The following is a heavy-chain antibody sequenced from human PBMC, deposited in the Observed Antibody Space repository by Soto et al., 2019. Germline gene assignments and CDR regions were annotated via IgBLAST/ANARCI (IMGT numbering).Heavy chain of an antibody. V-gene: IGHV3-53*01. CDR2: IYSGGST. CDR3: ARDSGLPYCGGAFDI. D-gene: IGHD4-17*01. CDR1: GFTVSSNY. Sequence: GGSLRLSCAASGFTVSSNYMSWVRQAPGKGLEWVSVIYSGGSTYYADSVKGRFTISRDNSKNTLYLQMNSLRAVDTAVYYCARDSGLPYCGGAFDIWGQGTMVTVSS. J-gene: IGHJ3*02.